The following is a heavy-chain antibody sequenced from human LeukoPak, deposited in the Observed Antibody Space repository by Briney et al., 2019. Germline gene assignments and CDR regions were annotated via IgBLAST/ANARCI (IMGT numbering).Heavy chain of an antibody. D-gene: IGHD1-1*01. J-gene: IGHJ6*02. CDR1: GFTFSSYA. Sequence: GGSLTLACAASGFTFSSYAMHWVRQAPGKGLKWVAVISYDGSNKYYADSVKGRFTISRDNSKNTLYLQMNSLRAEDTAVYYCAREGSWNDDLDVWGQGTTVTVSS. V-gene: IGHV3-30-3*01. CDR2: ISYDGSNK. CDR3: AREGSWNDDLDV.